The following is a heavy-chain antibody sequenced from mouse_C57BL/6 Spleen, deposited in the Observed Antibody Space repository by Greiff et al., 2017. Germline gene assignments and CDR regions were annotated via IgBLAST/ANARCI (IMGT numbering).Heavy chain of an antibody. Sequence: EVKLMESGEGLVKPGGSLKLSCAASGFTFSSYAMSWVRQTPEKRLEWVAYISSGGDYIYYADTVKGRFTISRDNARNTLYLQMSSLKSEDTAMYYSTRAYYDYDRESMDYWGKGTSGTVSS. V-gene: IGHV5-9-1*02. CDR1: GFTFSSYA. CDR2: ISSGGDYI. D-gene: IGHD2-4*01. CDR3: TRAYYDYDRESMDY. J-gene: IGHJ4*01.